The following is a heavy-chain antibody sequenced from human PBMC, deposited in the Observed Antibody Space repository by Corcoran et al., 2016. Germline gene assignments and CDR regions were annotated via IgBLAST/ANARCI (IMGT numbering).Heavy chain of an antibody. Sequence: QVQLQQWGAGLLKPSETLSLTCAVYGGSFSGYYWSWIRQPPGKGLEWIGEINHSGSTNYNPSLKSRVTISVDTSKNQFSLKLSSVTAADTAVYYGARFHDSSGYASVWFDPWGQGTLVTVSS. CDR3: ARFHDSSGYASVWFDP. J-gene: IGHJ5*02. V-gene: IGHV4-34*01. CDR1: GGSFSGYY. D-gene: IGHD3-22*01. CDR2: INHSGST.